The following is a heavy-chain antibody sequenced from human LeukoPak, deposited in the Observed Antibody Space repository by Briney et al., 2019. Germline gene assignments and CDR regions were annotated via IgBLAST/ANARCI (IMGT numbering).Heavy chain of an antibody. Sequence: GASVKVSCKASGYTFTSYGISWVRQAPGQGLEWMGWISAYNGNTNYAQKLQGRVTMTTDTSTSTAYMELRSLRSDDTAVYYCARVKLIWFGELSWFDYWGQGTLVTVSS. CDR1: GYTFTSYG. CDR2: ISAYNGNT. CDR3: ARVKLIWFGELSWFDY. V-gene: IGHV1-18*01. D-gene: IGHD3-10*01. J-gene: IGHJ4*02.